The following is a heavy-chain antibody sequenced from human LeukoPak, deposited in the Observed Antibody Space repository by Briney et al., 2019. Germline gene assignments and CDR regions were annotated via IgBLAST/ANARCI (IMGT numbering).Heavy chain of an antibody. D-gene: IGHD1-26*01. J-gene: IGHJ4*02. V-gene: IGHV1-2*04. CDR3: ARDLTSTSNWEFDY. CDR2: INLNTGGA. CDR1: GYTFSDYF. Sequence: ASVKVSCKASGYTFSDYFIHWVRQAPGQGGEWMGRINLNTGGAEYAPKFQGWVTMTRDTSISTAYVEVNRLISDDTAVYYCARDLTSTSNWEFDYWGQGALVIVSS.